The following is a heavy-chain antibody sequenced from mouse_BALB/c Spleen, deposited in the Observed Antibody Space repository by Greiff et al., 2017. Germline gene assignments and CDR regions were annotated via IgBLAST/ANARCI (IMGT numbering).Heavy chain of an antibody. V-gene: IGHV1-4*02. Sequence: QVQLQQSAAELARPGASVKMSCKASGYTFTSYTMHWVKQRPGKGLEWIGYINPSSGYTEYNQTFKDKTTLTADKSSSTAYMQLSSLTSEDSAVYYCARGAVADYWGQGTTRTVSS. D-gene: IGHD1-1*01. CDR2: INPSSGYT. CDR3: ARGAVADY. CDR1: GYTFTSYT. J-gene: IGHJ2*01.